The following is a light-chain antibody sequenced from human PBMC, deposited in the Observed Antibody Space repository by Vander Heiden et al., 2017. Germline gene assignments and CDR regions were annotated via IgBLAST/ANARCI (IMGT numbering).Light chain of an antibody. J-gene: IGKJ3*01. CDR3: QQYNSPST. CDR2: DAS. CDR1: QSISSW. V-gene: IGKV1-5*01. Sequence: DIQMTQSPSTLSASVGDRVTITCRASQSISSWLAWYQQKPGKAPKLLIYDASSLESGVPSRFSGSGSGTEFTLTISSLQPDDFATYYGQQYNSPSTFGHGTKVDIK.